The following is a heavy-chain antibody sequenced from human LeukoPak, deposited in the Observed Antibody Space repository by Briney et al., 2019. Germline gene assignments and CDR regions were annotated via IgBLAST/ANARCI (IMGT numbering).Heavy chain of an antibody. V-gene: IGHV4-59*01. Sequence: SETLSLTCTVSGGSISTDYWSWIRQPPRKGLEWIGYDYNSGSTNYTPSLKSRVTISVDTSKDQFSLKLSSVPAADTAVYYCARGRRLFMIFGGSFDPWGQGTLVTVSS. J-gene: IGHJ5*02. CDR2: DYNSGST. CDR1: GGSISTDY. D-gene: IGHD3/OR15-3a*01. CDR3: ARGRRLFMIFGGSFDP.